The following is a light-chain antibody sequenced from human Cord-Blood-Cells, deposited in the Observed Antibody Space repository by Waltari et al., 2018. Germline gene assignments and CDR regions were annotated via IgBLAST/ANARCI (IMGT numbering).Light chain of an antibody. V-gene: IGKV1-39*01. J-gene: IGKJ4*01. Sequence: IQLTQSPSSLYPYVADRLTLTCRASQSISSYLNWYQQKPGKAPKLLIYAASSLQSGVPSRFSGSGSGTDFTLTISSLQPEDFATYYCQQSYSTPLTFGGGTKVEIK. CDR3: QQSYSTPLT. CDR2: AAS. CDR1: QSISSY.